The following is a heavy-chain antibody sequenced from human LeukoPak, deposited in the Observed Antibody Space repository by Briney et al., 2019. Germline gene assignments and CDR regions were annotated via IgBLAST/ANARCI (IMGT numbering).Heavy chain of an antibody. Sequence: GGSLRLSCAASGFTFSSYWMSWVRQAPGKGLEWVANIKQDGSEKYYVDSVKGRFTISRDNAKNSLYLQMNSLRAEDTAVYYCARDYHYDIWSGWDPWGQGTLVTVSS. CDR3: ARDYHYDIWSGWDP. CDR2: IKQDGSEK. V-gene: IGHV3-7*01. CDR1: GFTFSSYW. J-gene: IGHJ5*02. D-gene: IGHD3-3*01.